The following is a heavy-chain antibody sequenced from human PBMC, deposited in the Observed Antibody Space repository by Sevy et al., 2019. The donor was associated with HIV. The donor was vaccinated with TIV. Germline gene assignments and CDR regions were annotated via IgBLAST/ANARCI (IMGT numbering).Heavy chain of an antibody. CDR1: GGSISSYY. Sequence: SETLSLTCTVSGGSISSYYWSWIRQPPGKGLEWIGYIYYSGSTNYNPSLKSRVTISVDTSKNQLSLKLSSVTAADTAVYYCAGSIAAAGSLDYWGQGTLVTVSS. D-gene: IGHD6-13*01. J-gene: IGHJ4*02. CDR2: IYYSGST. CDR3: AGSIAAAGSLDY. V-gene: IGHV4-59*01.